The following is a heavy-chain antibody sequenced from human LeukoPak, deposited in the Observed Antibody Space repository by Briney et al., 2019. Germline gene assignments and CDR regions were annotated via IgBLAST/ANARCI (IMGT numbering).Heavy chain of an antibody. CDR1: GGTFSSYA. D-gene: IGHD2-2*01. CDR2: IIPIFGIA. CDR3: ARDLETHCSSTSCYSLYFDY. J-gene: IGHJ4*02. V-gene: IGHV1-69*04. Sequence: ASVRVSCKASGGTFSSYAISWVRQAPGQGLEWMGRIIPIFGIANYAQKFQGRVTITADKPTSTAYMELSSLRSEDTAVYYCARDLETHCSSTSCYSLYFDYWGQGTLVTVSS.